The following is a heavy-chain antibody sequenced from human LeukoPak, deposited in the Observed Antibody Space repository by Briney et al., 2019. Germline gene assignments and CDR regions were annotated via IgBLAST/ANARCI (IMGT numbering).Heavy chain of an antibody. CDR1: GFTFSSYA. CDR2: ISYNGSDK. J-gene: IGHJ4*02. Sequence: GRSLRLSCAASGFTFSSYAMHWVRQAPGKGLVWVALISYNGSDKYYIDSVKGRFTISRDNSKNTLYVQMNSLRAEDTAVYYCAKAANEWELLAGYFDYWGQGTLVTVSS. D-gene: IGHD1-26*01. CDR3: AKAANEWELLAGYFDY. V-gene: IGHV3-30*04.